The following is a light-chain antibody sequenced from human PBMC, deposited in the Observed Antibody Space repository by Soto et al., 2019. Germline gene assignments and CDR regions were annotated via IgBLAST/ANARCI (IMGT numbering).Light chain of an antibody. CDR2: SNS. CDR1: QSLLHSNGYNY. Sequence: DIAMTQSPLSLSVTPGEPASISCRSSQSLLHSNGYNYLDWYLQKPGQSPQLLVSSNSNRASGVHDRFSGSRSGTDFTLKSSKVEAEDVGVYYCMQALQPPRTFGQGTTLAIK. J-gene: IGKJ2*01. CDR3: MQALQPPRT. V-gene: IGKV2-28*01.